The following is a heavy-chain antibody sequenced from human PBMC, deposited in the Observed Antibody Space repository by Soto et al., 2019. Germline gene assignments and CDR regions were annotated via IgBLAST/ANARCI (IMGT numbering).Heavy chain of an antibody. D-gene: IGHD3-9*01. CDR3: TRDSEYYDVLTGSYSDYYYMYV. J-gene: IGHJ6*03. CDR2: ISSSGSAI. Sequence: GGSLRLSCAASGFTFSDYQMSWIRQAPGKGLEWVSYISSSGSAIYYADSVKGRFTSSRDNARNSLYLQMNSLRAEDTAVYYCTRDSEYYDVLTGSYSDYYYMYVWGKGTTVTVSS. V-gene: IGHV3-11*01. CDR1: GFTFSDYQ.